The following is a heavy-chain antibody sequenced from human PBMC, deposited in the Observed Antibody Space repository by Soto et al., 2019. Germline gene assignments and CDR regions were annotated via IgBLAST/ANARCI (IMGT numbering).Heavy chain of an antibody. J-gene: IGHJ4*02. Sequence: PGGSLRLSCAASGFTFSSYAMSWVRQAPGKGLEWVSAISGSGGSTYYADSVKGRFTISRDNSKNTLYLQMNSLRAEDTAVYYCAKDTYDFCSGYYTPTFDYWGQGTLVTVSS. V-gene: IGHV3-23*01. CDR1: GFTFSSYA. CDR2: ISGSGGST. D-gene: IGHD3-3*01. CDR3: AKDTYDFCSGYYTPTFDY.